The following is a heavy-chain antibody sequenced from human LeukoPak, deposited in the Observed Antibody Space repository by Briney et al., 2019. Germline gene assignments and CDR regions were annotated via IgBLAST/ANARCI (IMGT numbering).Heavy chain of an antibody. D-gene: IGHD5-24*01. Sequence: PSETLSLTCTVSGGSISSYYWSWIRQPPGKGLEWIGYIYYSGSTNYNPSLKSRVTISVDTSKNQFSLKLSSMTAADTAVYYCARDRPSDGYNYAYYGMDVWGQGTTVTVSS. J-gene: IGHJ6*02. CDR2: IYYSGST. CDR1: GGSISSYY. V-gene: IGHV4-59*01. CDR3: ARDRPSDGYNYAYYGMDV.